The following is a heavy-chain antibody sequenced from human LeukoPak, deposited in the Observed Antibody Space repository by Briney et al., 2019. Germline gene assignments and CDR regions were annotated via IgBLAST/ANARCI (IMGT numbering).Heavy chain of an antibody. J-gene: IGHJ4*02. V-gene: IGHV3-53*01. D-gene: IGHD3-10*01. CDR1: GFTVSSNY. CDR2: IYSEGSNSE. CDR3: ARGLVSMVRGDFPL. Sequence: GGSLRLTCAASGFTVSSNYMSWVRQPPGKGLEWVSVIYSEGSNSEYYADCVKGRFTISRDSSKNTVYFQMNSLRAEDTATYYCARGLVSMVRGDFPLWGQGTLVTVSS.